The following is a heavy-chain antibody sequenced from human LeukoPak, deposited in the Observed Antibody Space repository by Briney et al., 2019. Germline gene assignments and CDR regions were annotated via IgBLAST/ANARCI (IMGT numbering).Heavy chain of an antibody. D-gene: IGHD3-3*01. V-gene: IGHV4-61*02. CDR2: IYTSGST. Sequence: SEPLSLTCTISGGSNIGGTYHWRWIRQPAGKGLERIGRIYTSGSTKYSPSLQSRVTILVDTSKNQFSLKLDSVTAADTAIYYCARVNYDLTYAYDIWGQGTMVTVSS. CDR3: ARVNYDLTYAYDI. J-gene: IGHJ3*02. CDR1: GGSNIGGTYH.